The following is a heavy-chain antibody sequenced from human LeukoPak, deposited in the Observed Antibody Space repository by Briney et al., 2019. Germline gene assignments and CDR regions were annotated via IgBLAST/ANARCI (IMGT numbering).Heavy chain of an antibody. D-gene: IGHD6-13*01. J-gene: IGHJ4*02. CDR3: AHSDSSSWYYFDY. Sequence: SETLSLTCAVYGGSFSGYYWSWIRQPPGKGLEWIGEINHSGSTNYNPSLKSRVTIPVDTSKNQFSLKLSSVTAADTAVYYCAHSDSSSWYYFDYWGQGTLVTVSS. CDR1: GGSFSGYY. CDR2: INHSGST. V-gene: IGHV4-34*01.